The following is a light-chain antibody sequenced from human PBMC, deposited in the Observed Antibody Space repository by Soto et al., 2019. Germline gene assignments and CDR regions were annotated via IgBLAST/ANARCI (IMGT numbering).Light chain of an antibody. CDR1: QSIGRY. CDR2: DAL. J-gene: IGKJ3*01. V-gene: IGKV3-11*01. Sequence: EIVLTQSPATLSLSPGQRATLSCRASQSIGRYFAWYQQRPGQAPRLLIYDALYRATGIPARFSGSGSGTDFTLTISSLEPXDXXVXXXQQRNDWSRFTFGPGTKLDVQ. CDR3: QQRNDWSRFT.